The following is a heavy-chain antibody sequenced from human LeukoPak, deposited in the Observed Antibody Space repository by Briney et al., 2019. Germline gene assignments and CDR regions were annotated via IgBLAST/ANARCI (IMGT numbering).Heavy chain of an antibody. CDR1: GYRFISNY. V-gene: IGHV1-2*02. D-gene: IGHD2-21*02. Sequence: ASVKVSCTASGYRFISNYIQWVRQAPGLGREWMGWMHPGNGNTRYAEKFQGRVTMTRDTSINTAYMDLSSLRSDDTAVYYCAREGSYCVGGDCYSFDFWGQGTLITVSS. CDR2: MHPGNGNT. J-gene: IGHJ4*02. CDR3: AREGSYCVGGDCYSFDF.